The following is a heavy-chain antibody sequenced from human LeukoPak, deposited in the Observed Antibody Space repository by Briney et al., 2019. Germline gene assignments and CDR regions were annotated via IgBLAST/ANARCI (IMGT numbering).Heavy chain of an antibody. CDR3: ARDGKRSHLLTFDY. CDR1: GFTFSSYA. V-gene: IGHV3-33*08. Sequence: PGGSLRLSCAASGFTFSSYAMSWVRQAPGKGLEWVAVIWYDGSNKYYADSVKGRFTISRDNSKNTLYLQMNSLRDEDTAVYYCARDGKRSHLLTFDYWGQGTLVTVSS. CDR2: IWYDGSNK. J-gene: IGHJ4*02. D-gene: IGHD2-15*01.